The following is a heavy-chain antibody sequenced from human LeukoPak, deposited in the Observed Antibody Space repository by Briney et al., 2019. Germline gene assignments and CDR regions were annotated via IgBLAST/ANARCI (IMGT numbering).Heavy chain of an antibody. CDR1: GGSISSYY. CDR3: ARGSVLLSMDV. D-gene: IGHD3-10*01. CDR2: IYYRGST. Sequence: SETLSLTCSVSGGSISSYYWSWIRQPPGKGLEWIGYIYYRGSTNYNPSLKSRVTISVDTSKNQFSLKLRSVTAADTAVYYCARGSVLLSMDVWGKGTTVTISS. V-gene: IGHV4-59*01. J-gene: IGHJ6*03.